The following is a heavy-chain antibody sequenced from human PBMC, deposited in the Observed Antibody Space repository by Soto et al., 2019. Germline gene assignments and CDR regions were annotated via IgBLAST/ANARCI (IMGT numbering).Heavy chain of an antibody. J-gene: IGHJ5*02. Sequence: VSLSLSCAASGFTLSTYWMHWVRQVPGKGLVWVSRISSGGTYTNYADSVKGRFTISRDSARNTLFLQMNYLTGEDTAVYYCARTFVDGMAGFGPWGQGTLVTVSS. D-gene: IGHD2-15*01. CDR1: GFTLSTYW. CDR3: ARTFVDGMAGFGP. CDR2: ISSGGTYT. V-gene: IGHV3-74*01.